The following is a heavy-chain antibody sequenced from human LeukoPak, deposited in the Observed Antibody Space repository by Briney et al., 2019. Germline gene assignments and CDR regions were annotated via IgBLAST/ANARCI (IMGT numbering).Heavy chain of an antibody. CDR3: ARDRKGYYYDSSGYYSFDY. CDR1: GFTFSSYA. J-gene: IGHJ4*02. D-gene: IGHD3-22*01. Sequence: GGSLRLSCAASGFTFSSYAMHWVRQAPGKGLEWVAVISYDGSNKYYADSVKGRFTISRDNSKNTLYLQMNSLRAEDTAVYYCARDRKGYYYDSSGYYSFDYWGQGTLVTVSS. V-gene: IGHV3-30-3*01. CDR2: ISYDGSNK.